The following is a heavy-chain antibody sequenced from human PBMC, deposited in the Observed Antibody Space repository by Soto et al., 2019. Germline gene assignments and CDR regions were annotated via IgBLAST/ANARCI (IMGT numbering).Heavy chain of an antibody. CDR2: INSGGSST. V-gene: IGHV3-74*01. CDR1: GFTFSSDW. J-gene: IGHJ6*02. Sequence: EVQLVESGGGLXXPGGSLRLSCAASGFTFSSDWMHCVRQAPGKGLVWVSRINSGGSSTSYADSVKGRFTISRDNAKNTLYLQMNSLRAEDTAVYYCARALNEYIVLGVVYGMDIWDQGTTVTVSS. CDR3: ARALNEYIVLGVVYGMDI. D-gene: IGHD2-15*01.